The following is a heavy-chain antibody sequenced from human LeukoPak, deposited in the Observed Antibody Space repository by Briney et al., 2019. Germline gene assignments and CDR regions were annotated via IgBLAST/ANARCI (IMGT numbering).Heavy chain of an antibody. J-gene: IGHJ4*02. Sequence: ASVKVSCKASGYTFTSYDINWVRQAPGQGLEWMGWISAYNGNTNYAQKLQGRVTMTTDTSTSTAYMELRSLRSDDTAVYYCARESREYWSGYYTDLFDYWGQGTLVTVSS. CDR1: GYTFTSYD. CDR3: ARESREYWSGYYTDLFDY. CDR2: ISAYNGNT. D-gene: IGHD3-3*01. V-gene: IGHV1-18*01.